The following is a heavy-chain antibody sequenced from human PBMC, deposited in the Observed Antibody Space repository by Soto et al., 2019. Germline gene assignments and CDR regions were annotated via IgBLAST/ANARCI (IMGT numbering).Heavy chain of an antibody. CDR1: GGSISSSSYY. V-gene: IGHV4-39*01. J-gene: IGHJ4*02. CDR2: IYYSGST. Sequence: QLQLQESGPGLVKPSETLSLTCTVSGGSISSSSYYWGWIRQPPGKGLGWIGSIYYSGSTYYNPSLKSRVTISVDTSKNQFSLKLSSVTAADTAVYYCASGQQLVRAFDYWGQGTLVTVSS. D-gene: IGHD6-13*01. CDR3: ASGQQLVRAFDY.